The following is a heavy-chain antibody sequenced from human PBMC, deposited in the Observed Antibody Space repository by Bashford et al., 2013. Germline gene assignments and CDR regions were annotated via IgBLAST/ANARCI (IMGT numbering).Heavy chain of an antibody. D-gene: IGHD3-16*01. CDR3: ARSPLRPRLRYFDL. Sequence: SETLSLTCTVSGGSIGNYNWSWIRQPAGKGLEWIGRIHSSGNANYNPSLESRVIVSIDTSKSQVSLRLNSVTATDTAVYYCARSPLRPRLRYFDLWGRGTLVTVSS. J-gene: IGHJ2*01. CDR2: IHSSGNA. V-gene: IGHV4-4*07. CDR1: GGSIGNYN.